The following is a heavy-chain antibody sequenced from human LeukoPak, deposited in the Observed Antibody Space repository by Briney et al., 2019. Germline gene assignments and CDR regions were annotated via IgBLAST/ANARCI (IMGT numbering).Heavy chain of an antibody. CDR3: ARGVDSSMAPFDY. D-gene: IGHD5-18*01. J-gene: IGHJ4*02. CDR1: GGSVSGFY. Sequence: SSETLSLTCAVSGGSVSGFYWSWIRQPPGKGLEWIGYIHYSGTTNCNPSLKSRVTISVDTSKNQFSLKLSSVTAADTAVHYCARGVDSSMAPFDYWGQGTLVTVSS. CDR2: IHYSGTT. V-gene: IGHV4-59*02.